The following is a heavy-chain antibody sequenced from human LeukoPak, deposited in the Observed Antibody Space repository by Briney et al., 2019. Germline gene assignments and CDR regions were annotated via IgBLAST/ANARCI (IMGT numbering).Heavy chain of an antibody. J-gene: IGHJ3*02. CDR3: ARIPSVRGVKEDNAFDI. Sequence: GASVKVSCKASGYTFTSYDINWVRQATGQGLELMGWMNPNSGNTGYAQKFQGRVTMTRNTSISTAYMELSSLRSEDTAVYYCARIPSVRGVKEDNAFDIWGQGTMVTVSS. V-gene: IGHV1-8*01. CDR2: MNPNSGNT. D-gene: IGHD3-10*01. CDR1: GYTFTSYD.